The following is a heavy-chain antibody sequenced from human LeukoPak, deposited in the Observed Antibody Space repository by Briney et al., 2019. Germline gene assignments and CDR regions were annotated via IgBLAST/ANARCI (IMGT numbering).Heavy chain of an antibody. D-gene: IGHD3-10*01. CDR2: FDPENGEA. CDR1: GYTLTELS. CDR3: VKARYYGSGSYYKTNYFDY. Sequence: ASVKVSCKVSGYTLTELSMHWVRQAPGKGLEWMGAFDPENGEAIYAQRFQGRVTMTEDTSTDTAYMELRSLRSEDAAVYYCVKARYYGSGSYYKTNYFDYWGQGTLVTVSS. V-gene: IGHV1-24*01. J-gene: IGHJ4*02.